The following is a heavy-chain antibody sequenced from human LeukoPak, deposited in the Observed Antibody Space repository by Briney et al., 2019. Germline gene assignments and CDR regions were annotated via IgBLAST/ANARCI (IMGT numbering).Heavy chain of an antibody. V-gene: IGHV4-34*01. D-gene: IGHD3-22*01. CDR1: GGSFSGYY. CDR3: GXXXLXXYYDSSGGLFDP. CDR2: INHSGST. J-gene: IGHJ5*02. Sequence: PXETLSXXCAVYGGSFSGYYWSWIRQPPGKGLEWIGEINHSGSTNYNPSLKSRVTISVDTSKNQFSLKLSSVTAADTAVYYCGXXXLXXYYDSSGGLFDPWGQGTLSPSPQ.